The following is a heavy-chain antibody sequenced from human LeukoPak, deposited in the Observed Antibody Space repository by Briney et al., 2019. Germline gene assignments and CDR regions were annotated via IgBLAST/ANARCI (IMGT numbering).Heavy chain of an antibody. CDR1: GGSISSGSYY. CDR3: ARDRSGYYGSGSYYPYYYYYYMDV. Sequence: SETLSLTCTVSGGSISSGSYYWSWVRQPAGKGLEWIGRIYTSGSTNYNPSLKSRVTISVDTSKNQFSLKLSSVTAADTAVYYCARDRSGYYGSGSYYPYYYYYYMDVWGKGTTVTISS. D-gene: IGHD3-10*01. V-gene: IGHV4-61*02. CDR2: IYTSGST. J-gene: IGHJ6*03.